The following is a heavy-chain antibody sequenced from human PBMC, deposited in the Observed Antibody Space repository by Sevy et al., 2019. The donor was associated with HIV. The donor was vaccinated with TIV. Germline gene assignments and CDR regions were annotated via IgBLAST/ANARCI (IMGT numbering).Heavy chain of an antibody. D-gene: IGHD3-3*01. J-gene: IGHJ6*02. CDR1: GFTFSSNS. Sequence: GGSLRLSCAASGFTFSSNSMNWVHQAPGKGLEWVSYISSSSSTIYYADSVKGRFTISRDNAKNSLYLQMNSLRAEDTAVYYCARDQAITIFGRGMDVWGQGTTVTVSS. CDR2: ISSSSSTI. V-gene: IGHV3-48*01. CDR3: ARDQAITIFGRGMDV.